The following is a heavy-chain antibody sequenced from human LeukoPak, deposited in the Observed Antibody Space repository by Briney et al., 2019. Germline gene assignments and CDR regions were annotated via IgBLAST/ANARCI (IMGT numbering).Heavy chain of an antibody. Sequence: PGGSLRLSCAASGFTFRSYGMHWVRQAPGKGLEWVSAISGSGGSTYYADSVKGRFTISRDNSKNTLYLQMNSLRAEDTAVYYCAKQEPYCYDSSGSRFDYWGQGTLVTVSS. CDR1: GFTFRSYG. V-gene: IGHV3-23*01. CDR2: ISGSGGST. J-gene: IGHJ4*02. CDR3: AKQEPYCYDSSGSRFDY. D-gene: IGHD3-22*01.